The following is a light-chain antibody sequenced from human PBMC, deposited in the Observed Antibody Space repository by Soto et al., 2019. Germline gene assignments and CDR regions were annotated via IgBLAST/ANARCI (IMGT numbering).Light chain of an antibody. CDR2: DVS. V-gene: IGLV2-14*01. J-gene: IGLJ1*01. CDR1: SSDVGGYNY. CDR3: SSYTSSSIV. Sequence: QSALTQPASVSESPGQWITISCTGTSSDVGGYNYVSWYQQHPGKAPKLMIYDVSNRPSGVSNRFSGSKSGNTASLTISGLQAEDEADYYCSSYTSSSIVFGTGTKVTVL.